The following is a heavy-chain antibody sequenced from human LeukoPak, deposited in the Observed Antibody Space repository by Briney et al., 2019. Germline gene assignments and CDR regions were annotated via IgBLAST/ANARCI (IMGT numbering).Heavy chain of an antibody. CDR3: ARCYYGSDYGMDV. Sequence: GGSLRLSCAASGFTFTDYYMGWIRQAPGKGLEWVSYISSSSTYTNYADSVKGRFTISRDNAKNSLYLQMNSLRAEDTAVYYCARCYYGSDYGMDVWGQGTTVTVSS. CDR1: GFTFTDYY. J-gene: IGHJ6*02. D-gene: IGHD3-10*01. CDR2: ISSSSTYT. V-gene: IGHV3-11*03.